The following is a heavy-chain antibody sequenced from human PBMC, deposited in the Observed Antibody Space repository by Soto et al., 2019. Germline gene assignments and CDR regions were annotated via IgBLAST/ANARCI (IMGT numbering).Heavy chain of an antibody. Sequence: GESLKISCKGSGYSFTSYWISWVRQMPGKGLEWMGRIDPSESYTNYSPSFQGHVTISADQSISTAYLQWSSLKASDTATYYCARRAYSHLPYYYGMDGGGQGTTATASS. J-gene: IGHJ6*02. CDR3: ARRAYSHLPYYYGMDG. D-gene: IGHD4-4*01. CDR2: IDPSESYT. CDR1: GYSFTSYW. V-gene: IGHV5-10-1*01.